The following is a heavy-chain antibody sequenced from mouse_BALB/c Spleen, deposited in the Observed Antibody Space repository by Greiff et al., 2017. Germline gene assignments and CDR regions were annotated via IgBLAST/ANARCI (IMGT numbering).Heavy chain of an antibody. Sequence: VKLQESGPGLVAPSQSLSITCTVSGFSLTSYGVHWVRQPPGKGLEWLGVIWAGGSTNYNSALMSRLSISKDNSKSQVFLKMNSLQTDDTAMYYCARTGDVAYWGQGTLVTVSA. V-gene: IGHV2-9*02. J-gene: IGHJ3*01. CDR1: GFSLTSYG. D-gene: IGHD4-1*01. CDR3: ARTGDVAY. CDR2: IWAGGST.